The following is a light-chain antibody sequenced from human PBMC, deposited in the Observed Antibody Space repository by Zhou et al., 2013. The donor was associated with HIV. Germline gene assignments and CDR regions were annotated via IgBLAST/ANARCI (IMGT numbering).Light chain of an antibody. V-gene: IGKV1-5*03. J-gene: IGKJ2*01. CDR2: KAS. CDR1: QNIRSW. Sequence: DIQMTQSPSTLSASVGDRVTITCRASQNIRSWLAWYQQKPGKAPKLLIYKASSLEGGVPSRFSGSGSGTDFTFTISSLQPEDFATYYCQQADTFGQGTKMEIK. CDR3: QQADT.